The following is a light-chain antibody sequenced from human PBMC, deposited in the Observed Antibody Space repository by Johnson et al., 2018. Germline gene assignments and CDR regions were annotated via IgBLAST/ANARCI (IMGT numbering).Light chain of an antibody. CDR1: SSNIGNNY. CDR3: GTWDSSLSAGNV. V-gene: IGLV1-51*02. J-gene: IGLJ1*01. Sequence: QSVLTQPPSVSAAPGQKVTISCSGSSSNIGNNYVSWYRQLPGTAPKLLIYENNKRPSGIPDRFSGSKSGTSATLGITGLQTGDEAEYYCGTWDSSLSAGNVFGTGTKVTV. CDR2: ENN.